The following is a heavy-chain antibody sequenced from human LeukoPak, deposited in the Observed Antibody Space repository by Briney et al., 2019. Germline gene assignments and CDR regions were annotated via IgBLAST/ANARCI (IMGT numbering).Heavy chain of an antibody. D-gene: IGHD3-10*01. J-gene: IGHJ4*02. V-gene: IGHV3-21*03. CDR2: ISSSSSYI. CDR3: ARDCWDYGSGNYCGIDY. Sequence: GGSLRLSCAASGFTFSSYSMNWVRQAPGKGLEWVSSISSSSSYIYYADSVKGRFTISRDNAKNSLYLQMNSLRAEDTAVYSCARDCWDYGSGNYCGIDYWGQGTLVTVSS. CDR1: GFTFSSYS.